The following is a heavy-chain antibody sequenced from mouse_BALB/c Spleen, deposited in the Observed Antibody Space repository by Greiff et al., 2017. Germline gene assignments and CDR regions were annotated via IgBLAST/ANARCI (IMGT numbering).Heavy chain of an antibody. V-gene: IGHV1-84*02. J-gene: IGHJ4*01. CDR1: GYTFTDYY. Sequence: QVQLQQSGPELVKPGASVKISCKASGYTFTDYYINWVKPKPGQGLEWIGWIYPGSGNTKYNEKFKGKATLTVDTSSSTAYMQLSSMTSEDTAVYLCAREDNGNNEDAMDYWGQGTSVTVAS. D-gene: IGHD2-1*01. CDR3: AREDNGNNEDAMDY. CDR2: IYPGSGNT.